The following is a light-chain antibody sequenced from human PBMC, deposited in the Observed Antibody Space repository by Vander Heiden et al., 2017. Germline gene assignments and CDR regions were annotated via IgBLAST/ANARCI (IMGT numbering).Light chain of an antibody. Sequence: QSALTQPASVSGSPGQSITISCTGTSSDVGAYNYVSWYQQHPGKAPKLRRQDVSHRPSGVSTRGAGSKSGNKDSLNISGLQPEDEADEYCTSYTRSKLWVFGAGTKVNVL. CDR3: TSYTRSKLWV. CDR1: SSDVGAYNY. V-gene: IGLV2-14*03. J-gene: IGLJ1*01. CDR2: DVS.